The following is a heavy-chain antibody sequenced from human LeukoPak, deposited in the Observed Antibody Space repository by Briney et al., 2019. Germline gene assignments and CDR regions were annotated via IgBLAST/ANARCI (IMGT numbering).Heavy chain of an antibody. D-gene: IGHD3-22*01. Sequence: PGGSLRLFCAASGFTFSSYGMHWGRQAPGKGLEWVAVISYDGSNKYYADSVKGRFTISRDNSRNTLYLQMNSLRAEDTAVYYCAKDTQDIYYDSSGYYRAGDYWGQGTLVTVSS. V-gene: IGHV3-30*18. CDR1: GFTFSSYG. CDR2: ISYDGSNK. CDR3: AKDTQDIYYDSSGYYRAGDY. J-gene: IGHJ4*02.